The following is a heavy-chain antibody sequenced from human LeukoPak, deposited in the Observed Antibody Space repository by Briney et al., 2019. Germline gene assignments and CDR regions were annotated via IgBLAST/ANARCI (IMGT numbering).Heavy chain of an antibody. D-gene: IGHD6-6*01. J-gene: IGHJ3*01. CDR2: ISGSGGVT. CDR1: GFTFSSYA. CDR3: AKDRSIAPDAFDV. Sequence: GGSLRLSCAASGFTFSSYAMSWVRQAPGKGLEWVSAISGSGGVTYYADSVKGRFTISRDSSKNTLYLQMNSLRAEDTAVYYCAKDRSIAPDAFDVWGQGTMVTVSS. V-gene: IGHV3-23*01.